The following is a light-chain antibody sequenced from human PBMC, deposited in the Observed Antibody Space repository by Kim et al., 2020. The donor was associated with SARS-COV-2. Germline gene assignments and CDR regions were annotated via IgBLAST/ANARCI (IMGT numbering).Light chain of an antibody. CDR2: TNN. V-gene: IGLV1-44*01. CDR3: AAWDDSLNGPV. CDR1: STNIEINS. J-gene: IGLJ3*02. Sequence: GQRVIISLSERSTNIEINSAYWYQQPPGTAPKLLIYTNNQRPSGVPDRVSGSKSGTSASLAISGLQSEDEADYSCAAWDDSLNGPVFGGGTKLTVL.